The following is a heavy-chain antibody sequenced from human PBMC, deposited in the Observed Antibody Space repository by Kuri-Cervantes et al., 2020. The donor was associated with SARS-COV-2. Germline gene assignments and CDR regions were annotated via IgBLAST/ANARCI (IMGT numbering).Heavy chain of an antibody. V-gene: IGHV5-51*01. CDR1: GYSFTSYW. CDR3: ASLGYCSSTSCYNRAFDI. CDR2: IYPGDSDT. D-gene: IGHD2-2*02. J-gene: IGHJ3*02. Sequence: GGSLRLSCKGSGYSFTSYWIGWVRQMPGKGLEWMGIIYPGDSDTRYSPSFQGQVTISADKSISTAYLQWSSLKASDTAMYYCASLGYCSSTSCYNRAFDIWGQGTMVTVSS.